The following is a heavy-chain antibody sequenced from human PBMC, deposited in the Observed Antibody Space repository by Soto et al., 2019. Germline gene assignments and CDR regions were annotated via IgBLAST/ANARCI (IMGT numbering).Heavy chain of an antibody. Sequence: QVKLVESGGGVVQPGRSLRLSCAASGFTFNNYAIHWVRQAPGKGLEWVAVVSYDGQKTHFADSVKGRFTISRDNSKNTLYLQMNNLSAGDTAVYYCAKDGLRLEYSYYYMEVWGKGTTVTVSS. CDR1: GFTFNNYA. CDR2: VSYDGQKT. CDR3: AKDGLRLEYSYYYMEV. V-gene: IGHV3-30*18. J-gene: IGHJ6*03. D-gene: IGHD4-17*01.